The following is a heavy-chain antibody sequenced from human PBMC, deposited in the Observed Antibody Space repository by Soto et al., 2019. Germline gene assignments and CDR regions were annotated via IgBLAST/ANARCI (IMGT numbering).Heavy chain of an antibody. V-gene: IGHV4-39*01. J-gene: IGHJ5*02. CDR2: IYYSGST. CDR3: ARHPDVARGGFDP. Sequence: QPQLQESGPGLVKPSETLSLTCTVSGGSISSCRYYWGWIRQPPGKGLEWIGSIYYSGSTYYNPSLKGRVTISVDTSKNQFSLKLSSVTAADTAVYHCARHPDVARGGFDPWGQGTLVTVSS. D-gene: IGHD3-10*01. CDR1: GGSISSCRYY.